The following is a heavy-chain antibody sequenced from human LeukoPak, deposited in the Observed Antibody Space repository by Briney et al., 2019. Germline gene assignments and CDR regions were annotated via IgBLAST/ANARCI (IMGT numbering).Heavy chain of an antibody. CDR1: GFTFSSYA. J-gene: IGHJ4*02. Sequence: PGGSLRLSCAASGFTFSSYAMHWVRQAPGKGLEWVAVISYDGSNKYYADSVKGRFTISRDNSKNTLYLQMNSLRAEDTAVYYCARDQGRGYDFWSGSHYWGQGTLVTVSS. V-gene: IGHV3-30-3*01. CDR3: ARDQGRGYDFWSGSHY. CDR2: ISYDGSNK. D-gene: IGHD3-3*01.